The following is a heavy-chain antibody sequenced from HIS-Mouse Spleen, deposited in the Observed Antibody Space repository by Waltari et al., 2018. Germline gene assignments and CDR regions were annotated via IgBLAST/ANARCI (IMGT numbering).Heavy chain of an antibody. CDR1: GFTFSSHG. D-gene: IGHD6-19*01. Sequence: QVQLVESGGGVVQPGRSLRLSCAASGFTFSSHGMPGVRQAPGKGLEWVAVISYDGSNKYYADSVKGRFTISRDNSKNTLYLQMNSLRAEDTAVYYCAKASSGWLDYWGQGTLVTVSS. V-gene: IGHV3-30*18. CDR3: AKASSGWLDY. J-gene: IGHJ4*02. CDR2: ISYDGSNK.